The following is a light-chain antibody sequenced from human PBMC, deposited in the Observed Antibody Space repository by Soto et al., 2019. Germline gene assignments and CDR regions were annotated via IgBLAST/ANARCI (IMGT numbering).Light chain of an antibody. CDR2: DAS. Sequence: DVLMTQFPSTLSASVGDRVTITCRASQSINIWVAWYQQRPGKAPKLLIYDASSLERGVPSRFSGSGSGTVLTLTIISLQPDDFATYYCHQYNSYSPWTFGQGTKVDIK. V-gene: IGKV1-5*01. J-gene: IGKJ1*01. CDR1: QSINIW. CDR3: HQYNSYSPWT.